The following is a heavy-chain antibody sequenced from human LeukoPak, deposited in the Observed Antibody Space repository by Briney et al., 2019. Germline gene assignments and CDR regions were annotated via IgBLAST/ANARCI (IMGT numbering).Heavy chain of an antibody. J-gene: IGHJ4*02. CDR3: ATETNGRHYDY. Sequence: PGGSLRLSCTASGLTFSTSGFNWVRQARGEGLEWVASIGRTGSDRYHADSMKGRFTIYRDNTKNCVDVQMDSLRAEDTAVYYCATETNGRHYDYWGQGTLLTVSS. CDR2: IGRTGSDR. D-gene: IGHD1-14*01. CDR1: GLTFSTSG. V-gene: IGHV3-21*06.